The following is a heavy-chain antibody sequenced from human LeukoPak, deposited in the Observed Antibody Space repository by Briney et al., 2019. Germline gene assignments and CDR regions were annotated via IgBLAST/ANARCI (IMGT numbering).Heavy chain of an antibody. CDR3: ARYYGSGNNFDY. D-gene: IGHD3-10*01. CDR2: IYYSGST. CDR1: GGSISSGDYY. V-gene: IGHV4-30-4*01. Sequence: SETLSLTCTVSGGSISSGDYYWSWIRQPPGKGLEWIGYIYYSGSTYYNPSLKSRVTISVDTSKNQFSLKLSSVTAADTAVYYCARYYGSGNNFDYWGQGTLVTVSS. J-gene: IGHJ4*02.